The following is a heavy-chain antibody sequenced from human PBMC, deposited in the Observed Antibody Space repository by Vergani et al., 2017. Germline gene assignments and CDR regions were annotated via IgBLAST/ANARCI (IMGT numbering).Heavy chain of an antibody. CDR1: GYTFTSYY. CDR3: ARDNPWSYYYDSSGHGWFDP. CDR2: INPSGGST. J-gene: IGHJ5*02. V-gene: IGHV1-46*01. Sequence: QVQLVQSGAEVKKPGASVKVSCKASGYTFTSYYMHWVRQAPGQGLEWMGIINPSGGSTSYAQKFQGRVTMTRDTSTSTVYMELSSLRSEDTAVYYCARDNPWSYYYDSSGHGWFDPWGQGTLVTVSS. D-gene: IGHD3-22*01.